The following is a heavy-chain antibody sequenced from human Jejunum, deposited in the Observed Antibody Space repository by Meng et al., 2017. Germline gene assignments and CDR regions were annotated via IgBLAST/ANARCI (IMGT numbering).Heavy chain of an antibody. CDR3: TRGPYTHGHFWYFDL. CDR1: GGSISRSSFY. V-gene: IGHV4-39*01. D-gene: IGHD5-18*01. J-gene: IGHJ2*01. CDR2: IDYTEYT. Sequence: QLQVQESGPGLVKPSETLSLTCTVSGGSISRSSFYWVWIRQPPGMGLAWIGSIDYTEYTHFNASLKSRVTMSIDTSRKQISLMLSSVTAADTAVYYCTRGPYTHGHFWYFDLWGRGTLVTVSS.